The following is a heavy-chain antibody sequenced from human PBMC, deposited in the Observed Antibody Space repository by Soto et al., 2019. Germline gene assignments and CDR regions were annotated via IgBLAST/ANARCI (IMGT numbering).Heavy chain of an antibody. CDR2: IYPGDSDT. V-gene: IGHV5-51*01. Sequence: PGESLKISCKGSGYSFTSYWIGWVRQMPGKGLEWMGIIYPGDSDTRYSPSFQGHVTISADKSISTAYLQWSSLKASDTAMYYCGRTRSSRNIPLGWFDAWGQGTMVTVSS. CDR3: GRTRSSRNIPLGWFDA. CDR1: GYSFTSYW. D-gene: IGHD2-2*01. J-gene: IGHJ5*02.